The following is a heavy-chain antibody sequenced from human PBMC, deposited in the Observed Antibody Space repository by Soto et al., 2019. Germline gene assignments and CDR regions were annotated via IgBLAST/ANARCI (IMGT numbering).Heavy chain of an antibody. CDR1: GGTFSSYT. Sequence: QVQLVQSGAEVKKPGSSVKVSCKASGGTFSSYTISWVRQAPGQGLEWMGRIIPILGIANYAQKFQGRVTITADKSTSTAYMELSSLRSEDTAVYYCARGAGDYDRSGYPTDYWGQGTLVTVSS. J-gene: IGHJ4*02. CDR3: ARGAGDYDRSGYPTDY. V-gene: IGHV1-69*02. CDR2: IIPILGIA. D-gene: IGHD3-22*01.